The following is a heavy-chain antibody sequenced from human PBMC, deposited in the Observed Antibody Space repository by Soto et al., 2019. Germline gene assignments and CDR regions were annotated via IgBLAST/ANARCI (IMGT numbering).Heavy chain of an antibody. Sequence: EVHLVDSGGGLVQPGGSLRLSCVASGFPFSSYWMSWVRQAPGKGLAWVANIKEDGSDKYYVDSVKGRFTISRDNAKNSLYLQMNSLRVEDTAVYYCVGVSLTGSWGQGTLVAVSS. CDR2: IKEDGSDK. CDR1: GFPFSSYW. D-gene: IGHD3-9*01. V-gene: IGHV3-7*01. J-gene: IGHJ5*02. CDR3: VGVSLTGS.